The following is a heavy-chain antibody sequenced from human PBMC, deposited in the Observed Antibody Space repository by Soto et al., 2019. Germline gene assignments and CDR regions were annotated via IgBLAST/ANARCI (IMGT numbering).Heavy chain of an antibody. CDR2: IHNSGSG. D-gene: IGHD2-2*01. CDR3: ARVVQLPHFDY. J-gene: IGHJ4*02. CDR1: GGSVSSGDYY. Sequence: SETLSLTCTVSGGSVSSGDYYWTWIRQPPGKGLEWLGYIHNSGSGFYNPSLKSRLTILVDMSKNEFSLNLTSVTAADTAVYYCARVVQLPHFDYWGQGALVTVSS. V-gene: IGHV4-30-4*01.